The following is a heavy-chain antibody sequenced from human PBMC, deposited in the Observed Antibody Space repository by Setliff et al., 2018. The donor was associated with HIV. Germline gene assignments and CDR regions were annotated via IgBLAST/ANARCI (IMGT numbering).Heavy chain of an antibody. Sequence: ASVKVSCKASGGAFSNYAISWVRQAPGQGLEWMGGSIPIYGTANYAQKFQGRVTITADESTSTAYMELSSLRSEDTAVYYCASGLYYDSSGYLYYYYMDVWGKGTTVTVSS. D-gene: IGHD3-22*01. V-gene: IGHV1-69*13. J-gene: IGHJ6*03. CDR2: SIPIYGTA. CDR3: ASGLYYDSSGYLYYYYMDV. CDR1: GGAFSNYA.